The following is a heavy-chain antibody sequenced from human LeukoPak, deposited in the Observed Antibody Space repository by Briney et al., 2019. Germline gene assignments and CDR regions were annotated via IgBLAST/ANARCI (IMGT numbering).Heavy chain of an antibody. CDR2: ISRSSSYI. CDR1: GFTFSSYS. V-gene: IGHV3-21*01. Sequence: GGSLRLSCAASGFTFSSYSMNWVRQAPGKGLEWVSSISRSSSYIYYADSVKGRFTISRDNAKNSLYLQMNSLRAEDTAVYYCARAPDIVVVPALFDYWGQGTLVTVSS. CDR3: ARAPDIVVVPALFDY. J-gene: IGHJ4*02. D-gene: IGHD2-2*01.